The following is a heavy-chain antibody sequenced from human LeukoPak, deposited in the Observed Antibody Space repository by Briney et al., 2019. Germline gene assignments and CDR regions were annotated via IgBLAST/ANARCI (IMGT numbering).Heavy chain of an antibody. J-gene: IGHJ4*02. Sequence: GGSLRLSCVAYGFTFRDYEMNWVGQAQGKGGEGVSYIRNSGTTIYYPGSVKRRFTISSDNPKTSLYLQMNRLRAEDTAVYYCARGPRDPTGYCSGGRCSPTYEVWGQGTLVSVSS. V-gene: IGHV3-48*03. D-gene: IGHD2-15*01. CDR2: IRNSGTTI. CDR3: ARGPRDPTGYCSGGRCSPTYEV. CDR1: GFTFRDYE.